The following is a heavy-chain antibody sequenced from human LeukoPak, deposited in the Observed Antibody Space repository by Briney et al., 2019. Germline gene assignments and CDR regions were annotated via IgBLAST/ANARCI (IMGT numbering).Heavy chain of an antibody. V-gene: IGHV4-39*01. CDR3: ARSSTGEQQLAFDY. CDR1: GGSISSYY. CDR2: IYYSGST. J-gene: IGHJ4*02. D-gene: IGHD6-13*01. Sequence: PSETLSLTCTVSGGSISSYYWGWIRQPPGKGLEWIGSIYYSGSTYYNPSLKSRVTISVDTSKNQFSLKLSSVTAADTAVYYCARSSTGEQQLAFDYWGQGTLVTVSS.